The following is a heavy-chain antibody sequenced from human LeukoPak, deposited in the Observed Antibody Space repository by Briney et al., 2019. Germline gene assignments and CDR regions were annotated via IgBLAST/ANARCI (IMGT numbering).Heavy chain of an antibody. CDR3: ARVYDFWSGRTRVYYMDV. Sequence: AASVKVSCKASGYTFTSYGISWVRQAPGQGLEWMGGIIPIFGTANYAQKFQGRVTITTDESTSTAYMELSSLRSEDTAVYYCARVYDFWSGRTRVYYMDVWGKGTTVTVSS. CDR1: GYTFTSYG. V-gene: IGHV1-69*05. J-gene: IGHJ6*03. D-gene: IGHD3-3*01. CDR2: IIPIFGTA.